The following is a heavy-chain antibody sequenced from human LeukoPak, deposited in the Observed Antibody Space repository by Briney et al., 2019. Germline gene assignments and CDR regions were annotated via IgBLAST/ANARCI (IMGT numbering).Heavy chain of an antibody. V-gene: IGHV4-34*01. CDR3: ARIRMAAIGDY. Sequence: SETLSLTCAVYGGSFSGYYWSWIRQPPGKGLEWIGEINHSGSTNYNPSLKSRVTISVDTSKNHFSLKLSSVTAADTAVYYCARIRMAAIGDYWGQGTLVTVSS. CDR1: GGSFSGYY. D-gene: IGHD6-25*01. CDR2: INHSGST. J-gene: IGHJ4*02.